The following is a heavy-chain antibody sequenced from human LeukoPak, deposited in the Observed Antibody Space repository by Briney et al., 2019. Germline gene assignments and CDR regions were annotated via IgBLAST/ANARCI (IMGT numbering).Heavy chain of an antibody. CDR1: GYTFTSYG. J-gene: IGHJ5*02. CDR3: ARDRARATVPAATSFNWFDP. D-gene: IGHD2-2*01. CDR2: ISAYNGNT. V-gene: IGHV1-18*01. Sequence: ASVKVSCKASGYTFTSYGISWVRQAPGQGLEWMGWISAYNGNTNYAQKLQGRVTMTTDTSTSTAYMELRSLRSDDTAVYYCARDRARATVPAATSFNWFDPWGQGTLVTVSS.